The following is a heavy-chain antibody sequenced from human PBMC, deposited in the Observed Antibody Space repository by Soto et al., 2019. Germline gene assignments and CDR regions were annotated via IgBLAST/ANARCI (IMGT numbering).Heavy chain of an antibody. Sequence: GASVKVSCKASGYTFTGYYMHWVRQAPGQGLDWMGWINPNSGGTNYAQKFQGRVNMTLDTSITTVYMGLKNLSPDDTAVYYCGRGRSGQIVVFYWGQGTPVTVSS. CDR2: INPNSGGT. V-gene: IGHV1-2*02. CDR3: GRGRSGQIVVFY. CDR1: GYTFTGYY. D-gene: IGHD1-26*01. J-gene: IGHJ4*02.